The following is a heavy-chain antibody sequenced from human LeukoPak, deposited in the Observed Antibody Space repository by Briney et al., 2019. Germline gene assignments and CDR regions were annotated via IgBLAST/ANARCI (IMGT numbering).Heavy chain of an antibody. CDR1: GYSFTSYW. Sequence: GESLKISCKGSGYSFTSYWIGWVRQMPGKGLEWMGIIYHGDSDTTYSPSFQGQVTISADKSISTAYLQWSSLKASDTAMYYCARRDGYCSSSSCYADYYYGMDVWGQGTTVTVSS. CDR3: ARRDGYCSSSSCYADYYYGMDV. J-gene: IGHJ6*02. V-gene: IGHV5-51*01. D-gene: IGHD2-2*01. CDR2: IYHGDSDT.